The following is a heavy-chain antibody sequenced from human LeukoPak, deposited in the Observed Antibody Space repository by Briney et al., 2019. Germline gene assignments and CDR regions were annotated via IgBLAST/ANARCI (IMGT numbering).Heavy chain of an antibody. V-gene: IGHV1-69*04. D-gene: IGHD6-19*01. J-gene: IGHJ5*02. CDR3: AGASDSSGWQNWFAP. CDR1: GGTFSSYA. Sequence: SVKVSCKASGGTFSSYAISWVREAPGHGLEWMGSIIPILGIANYAQKFQGRVTITADKSTSTAYMELSSPRSEDTAVYYCAGASDSSGWQNWFAPWGQGPLVTVSS. CDR2: IIPILGIA.